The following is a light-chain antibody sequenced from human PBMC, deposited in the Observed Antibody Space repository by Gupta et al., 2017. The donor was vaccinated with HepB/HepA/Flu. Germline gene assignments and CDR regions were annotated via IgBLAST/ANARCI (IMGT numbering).Light chain of an antibody. CDR1: QSLLHSNGHNS. CDR3: MQSLQTPYT. V-gene: IGKV2-28*01. CDR2: LGS. J-gene: IGKJ2*01. Sequence: DIVMTQSPLSLPVTPGETASISCRSSQSLLHSNGHNSLDWYLQKPGQSPQILIHLGSNRASGVPDRFSGRGSGTDFTLKISRVEAEDVGVYYCMQSLQTPYTFGQGTKLEIK.